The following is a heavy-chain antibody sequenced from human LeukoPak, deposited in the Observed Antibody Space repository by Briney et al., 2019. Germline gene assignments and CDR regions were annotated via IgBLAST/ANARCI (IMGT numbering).Heavy chain of an antibody. D-gene: IGHD3-22*01. CDR2: IYYSGST. Sequence: SETLSLTCSVSGGSISGYYWSWIRQPPGKGLEWIGYIYYSGSTNYNPSLKSRVTIPVDTSKNQFSLKLSSVTAADTAVYYCASGHKWDYYDSSGYYNDAFDIWGQGTMVTVSS. V-gene: IGHV4-59*01. J-gene: IGHJ3*02. CDR3: ASGHKWDYYDSSGYYNDAFDI. CDR1: GGSISGYY.